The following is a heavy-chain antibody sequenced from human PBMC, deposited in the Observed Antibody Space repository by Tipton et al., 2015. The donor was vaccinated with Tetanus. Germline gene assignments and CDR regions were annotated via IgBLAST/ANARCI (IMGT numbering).Heavy chain of an antibody. V-gene: IGHV4-31*03. CDR3: ARGIDAYKTGNY. CDR2: IYYDGST. J-gene: IGHJ4*02. Sequence: LRLSCTVSGHSIGSGGYHWSWIRQHPGKGLEWIGKIYYDGSTDYNPSLESRVTISIDTSKNQFSLKLTSLTAADTSVYFCARGIDAYKTGNYWGQGTLVTVSS. CDR1: GHSIGSGGYH. D-gene: IGHD5-24*01.